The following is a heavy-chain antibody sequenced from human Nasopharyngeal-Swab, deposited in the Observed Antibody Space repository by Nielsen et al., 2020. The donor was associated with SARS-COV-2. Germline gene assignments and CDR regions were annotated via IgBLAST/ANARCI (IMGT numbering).Heavy chain of an antibody. Sequence: GGSLRLSCAASGFTFSTYWMHWVRQAPGKGLVWVSRIKSDGSSTNYADSVKGRFTISRDNARNTLYLQMNSLRAEDTAVYYCAKDWVVVTWGYFDYWGQGTLVTVSS. CDR3: AKDWVVVTWGYFDY. CDR1: GFTFSTYW. CDR2: IKSDGSST. J-gene: IGHJ4*02. D-gene: IGHD3-22*01. V-gene: IGHV3-74*01.